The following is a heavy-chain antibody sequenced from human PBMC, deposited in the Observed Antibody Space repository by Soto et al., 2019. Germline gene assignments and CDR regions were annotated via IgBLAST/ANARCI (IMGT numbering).Heavy chain of an antibody. CDR3: ARAFSHAFDI. V-gene: IGHV3-7*04. CDR1: GFTFSRDW. Sequence: PGGSLRLSCAASGFTFSRDWMSWVRQAPGKELEWVANIKQDGSQKYYVDSVKGRFTISRDNAKNSLDLQMNSLSAEDTAGYYCARAFSHAFDIRGQGTMVTVSS. J-gene: IGHJ3*02. CDR2: IKQDGSQK.